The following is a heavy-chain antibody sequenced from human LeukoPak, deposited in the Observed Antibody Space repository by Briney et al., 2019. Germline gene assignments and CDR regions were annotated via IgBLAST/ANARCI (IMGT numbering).Heavy chain of an antibody. Sequence: PGGSLRLPCSASGFRFDDYYLSWIRQAPGKGLEWISFISATGGMMGHADSVKGRFTISRDNAKNSVYLEMNNLRADDTAVYHCARHMVLSPCDYWGPGTVVTVSS. D-gene: IGHD4/OR15-4a*01. CDR3: ARHMVLSPCDY. J-gene: IGHJ4*02. CDR1: GFRFDDYY. V-gene: IGHV3-11*01. CDR2: ISATGGMM.